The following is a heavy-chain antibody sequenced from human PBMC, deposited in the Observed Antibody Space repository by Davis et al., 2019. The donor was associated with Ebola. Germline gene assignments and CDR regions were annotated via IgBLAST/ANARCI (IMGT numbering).Heavy chain of an antibody. CDR2: ISSSSSYI. J-gene: IGHJ4*02. V-gene: IGHV3-21*01. CDR1: GFTFSSYS. D-gene: IGHD4-17*01. CDR3: ARVLNGDYYFDY. Sequence: GESLKISCAASGFTFSSYSMNWVRQAPGKGLEWVSSISSSSSYIYYADSVKGRFTISRDNAKNSLYLQMNSLRDEDTAVYYCARVLNGDYYFDYWGQGTLVTVSS.